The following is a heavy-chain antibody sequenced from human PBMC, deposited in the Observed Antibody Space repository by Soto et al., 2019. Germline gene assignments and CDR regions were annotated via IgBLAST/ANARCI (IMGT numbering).Heavy chain of an antibody. Sequence: ASVKVSCKASGYTFTSYGISWVRQAPGQGLEWMGWISAYNGNTNYAQKLQGRVTMTTDTSTSTAYMGLRSLRSDDTAVYYCARGRGGYYYYGMDVWGQGTTVTVSS. CDR2: ISAYNGNT. CDR3: ARGRGGYYYYGMDV. CDR1: GYTFTSYG. J-gene: IGHJ6*02. D-gene: IGHD2-15*01. V-gene: IGHV1-18*01.